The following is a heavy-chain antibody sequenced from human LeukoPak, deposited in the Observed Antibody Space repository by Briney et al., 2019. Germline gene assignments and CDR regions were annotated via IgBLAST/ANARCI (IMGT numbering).Heavy chain of an antibody. CDR2: IVVGSGNT. CDR1: GFTFTSSA. Sequence: ASVKVSCKASGFTFTSSAMQWVRQARGQRLEWIGWIVVGSGNTNYAQKFQERVTITRDMSTSTAYMELSSLRSEDTAVYYCAATYGDYPDLSLDYWGQGTLVTVSS. D-gene: IGHD4-17*01. J-gene: IGHJ4*02. CDR3: AATYGDYPDLSLDY. V-gene: IGHV1-58*02.